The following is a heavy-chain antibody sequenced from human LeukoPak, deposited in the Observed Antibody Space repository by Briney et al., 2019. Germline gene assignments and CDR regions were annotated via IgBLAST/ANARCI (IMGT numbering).Heavy chain of an antibody. J-gene: IGHJ4*02. CDR3: ARDDGSGWYGY. D-gene: IGHD6-19*01. Sequence: GGSLRLSCAASGFTFSRYWMHWVRQAPGKGLVWVSRINSDGSSTSYADSVKGRFTISRDNAKNTLYLQMDSLRAEDTAVYYCARDDGSGWYGYWGQGTLVTVSS. CDR2: INSDGSST. V-gene: IGHV3-74*01. CDR1: GFTFSRYW.